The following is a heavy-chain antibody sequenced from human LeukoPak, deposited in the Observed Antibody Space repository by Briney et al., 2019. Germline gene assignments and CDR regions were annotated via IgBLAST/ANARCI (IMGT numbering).Heavy chain of an antibody. Sequence: PGGSLRLSCAASGFTFSRYWMNWVRQAPGKGLEWVANIKQDGSEKYYVDSVKGRFTISRDNAKKSLYLEVKSLRADDTAVYYCARDGVPMVRVVNWFDPWGQGTLVTVSS. J-gene: IGHJ5*02. CDR2: IKQDGSEK. CDR1: GFTFSRYW. CDR3: ARDGVPMVRVVNWFDP. D-gene: IGHD3-10*01. V-gene: IGHV3-7*01.